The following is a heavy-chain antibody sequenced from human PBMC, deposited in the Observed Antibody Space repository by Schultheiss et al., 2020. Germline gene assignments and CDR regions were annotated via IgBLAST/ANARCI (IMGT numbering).Heavy chain of an antibody. J-gene: IGHJ2*01. D-gene: IGHD3-3*01. CDR3: ARVRSPYWYFDF. CDR2: IYSGGST. V-gene: IGHV3-53*01. Sequence: GGSLRLSCAASGFTVSSNYMSWVRQAPGKGLEWVSVIYSGGSTYYADSVKGRFTISRDNSKNTLYLQMNSLRAEDTAVYYCARVRSPYWYFDFWGRGTLVTVSS. CDR1: GFTVSSNY.